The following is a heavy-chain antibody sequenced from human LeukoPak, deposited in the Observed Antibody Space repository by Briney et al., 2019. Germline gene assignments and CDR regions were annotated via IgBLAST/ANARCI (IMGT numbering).Heavy chain of an antibody. Sequence: GGSLRPSCAASGFTFSSYWMSWVRQAPGKGLEWVANIKQDGSEKYYLDSVKGRFTISRDNAKNSLYLQMNSLRAEDTAVYYCARGVPAAKTPFDYWGQGTLVTVSS. CDR3: ARGVPAAKTPFDY. D-gene: IGHD2-2*01. CDR2: IKQDGSEK. J-gene: IGHJ4*02. CDR1: GFTFSSYW. V-gene: IGHV3-7*01.